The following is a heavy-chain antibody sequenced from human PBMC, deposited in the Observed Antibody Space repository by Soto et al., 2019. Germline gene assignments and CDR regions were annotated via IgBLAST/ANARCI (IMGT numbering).Heavy chain of an antibody. CDR3: ARAPDYYDSSGYFDY. V-gene: IGHV4-59*01. J-gene: IGHJ4*02. CDR2: IYYSGST. D-gene: IGHD3-22*01. CDR1: GGSISSYY. Sequence: SETLSLTCTVSGGSISSYYWSWIRQPPGKGLEWIGYIYYSGSTNYNPSLKSRVTISVDTSKNQFSLKLSSVTAADTAVYYCARAPDYYDSSGYFDYWGQGTLVTVSS.